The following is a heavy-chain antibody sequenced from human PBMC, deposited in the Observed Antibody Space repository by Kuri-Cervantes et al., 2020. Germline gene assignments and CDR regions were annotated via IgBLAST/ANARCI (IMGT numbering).Heavy chain of an antibody. Sequence: ESLKISCTVSGGSISSSSYYWGWIRQPPGKGLEWIGSVYYSGSTYYNPSLKSRVTISVDTSKNQFSLKLSSVTAADTAVYYCARHTYSSGWYWLNVGWFDPWGQGTPVTVSS. J-gene: IGHJ5*02. D-gene: IGHD6-19*01. CDR1: GGSISSSSYY. CDR2: VYYSGST. CDR3: ARHTYSSGWYWLNVGWFDP. V-gene: IGHV4-39*01.